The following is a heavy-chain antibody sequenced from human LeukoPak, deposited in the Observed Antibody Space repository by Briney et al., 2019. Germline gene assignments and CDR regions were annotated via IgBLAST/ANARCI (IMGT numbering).Heavy chain of an antibody. D-gene: IGHD6-13*01. V-gene: IGHV3-23*01. CDR1: GFTFSSYA. J-gene: IGHJ6*02. Sequence: GGSLRLSCAASGFTFSSYAMSWVRQAPGKGLEWVSAISGSGGSTYYADSVKGRFTISRDNSKNTLYLQMNSLRAEDTAVYYCARDEPLYHSSDSPHYYYGMDVWGQGTTVTVSS. CDR2: ISGSGGST. CDR3: ARDEPLYHSSDSPHYYYGMDV.